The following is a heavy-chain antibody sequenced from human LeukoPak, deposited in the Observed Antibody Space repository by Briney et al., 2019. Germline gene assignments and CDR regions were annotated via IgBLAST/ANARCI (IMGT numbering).Heavy chain of an antibody. CDR1: GYTFTSYA. J-gene: IGHJ5*02. CDR3: ARDRRAVAGSLSWFDP. CDR2: ISAYNGNT. Sequence: GASVKVSCKTSGYTFTSYAIVWVRQAPGQGLERMGWISAYNGNTNYAQKVQGRVTMTTDTSTSTAYMELRSLRSDDTAVYYCARDRRAVAGSLSWFDPWGQGTLVTVYS. V-gene: IGHV1-18*01. D-gene: IGHD6-19*01.